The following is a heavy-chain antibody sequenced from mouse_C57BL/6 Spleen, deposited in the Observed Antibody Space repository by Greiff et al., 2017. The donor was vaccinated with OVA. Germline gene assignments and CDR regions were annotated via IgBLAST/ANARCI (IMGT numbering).Heavy chain of an antibody. Sequence: EVQLQQSGPELVKPGASVKISCKASGYTFTDYYMNWVKQSHGKSLEWIGDINPNNGGTSYNQKFKGKATLTVDKSSSTAYMELRSLTSEDSAVYYCAKRGAAWFAYWGQGTLVTVSA. CDR2: INPNNGGT. V-gene: IGHV1-26*01. CDR3: AKRGAAWFAY. CDR1: GYTFTDYY. J-gene: IGHJ3*01.